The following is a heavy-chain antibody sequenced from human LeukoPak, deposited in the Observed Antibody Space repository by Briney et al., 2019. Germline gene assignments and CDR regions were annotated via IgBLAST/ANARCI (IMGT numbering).Heavy chain of an antibody. D-gene: IGHD1-14*01. V-gene: IGHV3-66*01. CDR2: IFSGGTI. CDR3: ARGGIPAVLYYFDY. Sequence: GGSLRLSCAASGFTISSNFMSWVRQAPGKGLEWVSVIFSGGTIYYADSVKGRFTISRDNSKNTLYLQINNLRAEDTAVYYCARGGIPAVLYYFDYWGQGSLVTVSS. CDR1: GFTISSNF. J-gene: IGHJ4*02.